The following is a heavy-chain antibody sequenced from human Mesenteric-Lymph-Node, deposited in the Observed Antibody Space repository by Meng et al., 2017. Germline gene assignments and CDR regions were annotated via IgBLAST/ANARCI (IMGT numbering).Heavy chain of an antibody. CDR3: TTGIPPLGHEYDYGDPTEEPDYYGMDV. CDR1: GFTFSSYW. CDR2: IKSKTDGGTT. Sequence: GESLKISCAASGFTFSSYWMSWVRQPPGKGLEWGCLIKSKTDGGTTDYAAPVKGRFTISRDDSKNTLYLQMNSLNTEDTAVYYCTTGIPPLGHEYDYGDPTEEPDYYGMDVWGQGTMVTVSS. D-gene: IGHD4-17*01. J-gene: IGHJ6*01. V-gene: IGHV3-15*01.